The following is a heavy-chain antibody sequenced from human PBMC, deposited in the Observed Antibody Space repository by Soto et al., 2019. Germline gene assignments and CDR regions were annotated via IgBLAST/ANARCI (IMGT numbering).Heavy chain of an antibody. D-gene: IGHD3-22*01. V-gene: IGHV1-46*01. CDR1: RYTFTNYY. CDR3: VREDLISMRDYYFAY. J-gene: IGHJ4*02. Sequence: RASVKVSCKASRYTFTNYYIHWVRQAPGQGLEWMGIINPSGGSTSYAQKLQGRVTMTRDTSTGTVYMELNSLRSEDTALYYCVREDLISMRDYYFAYWGQGTQVTVSS. CDR2: INPSGGST.